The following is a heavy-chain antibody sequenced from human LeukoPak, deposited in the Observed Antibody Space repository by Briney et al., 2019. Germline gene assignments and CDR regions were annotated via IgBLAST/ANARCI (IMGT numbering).Heavy chain of an antibody. J-gene: IGHJ3*02. CDR2: VIPIFGTA. CDR1: GGTFSSYA. CDR3: GREGSSGRRFAFDI. D-gene: IGHD6-19*01. V-gene: IGHV1-69*06. Sequence: EASVKVSCKASGGTFSSYAISWVRQAPGQGLEWMGGVIPIFGTANYAQKFQGRVTITADKSTSTAYMELSSLRSEDTAVYYCGREGSSGRRFAFDIWGPGKKVPVSS.